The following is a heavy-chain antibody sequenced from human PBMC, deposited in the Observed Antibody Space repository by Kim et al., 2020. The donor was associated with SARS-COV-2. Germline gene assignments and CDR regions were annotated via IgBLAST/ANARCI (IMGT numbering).Heavy chain of an antibody. V-gene: IGHV3-21*01. CDR3: ASIAAAGFETYYYYGMDG. CDR2: ISSSSSYI. Sequence: GGSLRLSCAASGFTFSSYSMNWVRQAPGKGLEWVSSISSSSSYIYYADSVKGRFTISRDNAKNSLYLQMNSLRAEDTAVYYCASIAAAGFETYYYYGMDGWGQGTTVTVSS. CDR1: GFTFSSYS. D-gene: IGHD6-13*01. J-gene: IGHJ6*02.